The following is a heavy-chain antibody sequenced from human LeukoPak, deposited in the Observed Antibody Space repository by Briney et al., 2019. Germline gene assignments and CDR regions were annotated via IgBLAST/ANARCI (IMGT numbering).Heavy chain of an antibody. CDR1: GDSVSSNSAT. CDR2: TYYRSKWRN. V-gene: IGHV6-1*01. CDR3: ARGYIYRFDY. Sequence: SQTLSLTCAISGDSVSSNSATWNWIRQSPSRGLEWLGRTYYRSKWRNDYALSVKRRITVNPDTSENQFSLQLNSVTPEDTAVYYCARGYIYRFDYWGQGTLVTVSS. D-gene: IGHD5-18*01. J-gene: IGHJ4*02.